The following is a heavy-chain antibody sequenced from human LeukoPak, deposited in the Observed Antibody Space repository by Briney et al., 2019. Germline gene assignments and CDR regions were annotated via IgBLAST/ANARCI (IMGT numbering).Heavy chain of an antibody. V-gene: IGHV3-30-3*01. CDR1: GFTFSNYA. Sequence: GRSLRLSCAASGFTFSNYAMHWVRQAPGKGLEWVAIIPYDGSNEYYADSVKGRFTISRDNSKNTLYLQMNSLRAEDTAVYYCARDGGIQLWLPYYFDYWGQGTLVTVSS. D-gene: IGHD5-18*01. J-gene: IGHJ4*02. CDR3: ARDGGIQLWLPYYFDY. CDR2: IPYDGSNE.